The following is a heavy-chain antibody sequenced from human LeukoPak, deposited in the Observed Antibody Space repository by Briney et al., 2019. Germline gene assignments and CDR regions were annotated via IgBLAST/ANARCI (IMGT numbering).Heavy chain of an antibody. CDR2: ISSSGSTI. CDR3: AREFRSYPDY. D-gene: IGHD1-26*01. J-gene: IGHJ4*02. CDR1: GFTFSSYW. V-gene: IGHV3-48*04. Sequence: GGSLRLSCAASGFTFSSYWMSWVRQAPGKGLEWVSYISSSGSTIYYADSVKGRFTISRDNAKNSLYLQVNSLRAEDTAVYYCAREFRSYPDYWGQGTLVTVSS.